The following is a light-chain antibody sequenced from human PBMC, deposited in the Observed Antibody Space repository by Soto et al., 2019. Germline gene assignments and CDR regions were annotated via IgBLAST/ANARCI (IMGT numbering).Light chain of an antibody. V-gene: IGKV2-30*01. CDR2: KVS. CDR1: QSLVYTDGNTY. J-gene: IGKJ3*01. CDR3: IQATYRPFT. Sequence: VVMTPSPLSLPVTLGQPASNSCKSSQSLVYTDGNTYLNWFQQRPGQSPRPLINKVSNRDSGVPERFSGSGSGTDFTLKISRVEAEDVGVYYCIQATYRPFTFGPGTKVAIE.